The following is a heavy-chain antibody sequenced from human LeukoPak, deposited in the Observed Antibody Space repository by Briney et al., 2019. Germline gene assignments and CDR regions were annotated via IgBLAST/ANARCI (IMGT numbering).Heavy chain of an antibody. V-gene: IGHV3-48*03. J-gene: IGHJ4*02. Sequence: GSLRLSCAASGFTFSSYEMNWVRQAPGKGLEWVSYISSSGSTIYYADSVKGRFTIPRDNAKNSLYLQMNSLRAEDTAVYYCARGGRGYSYSYYFDYWGQGTLVTVSS. CDR1: GFTFSSYE. CDR2: ISSSGSTI. CDR3: ARGGRGYSYSYYFDY. D-gene: IGHD5-18*01.